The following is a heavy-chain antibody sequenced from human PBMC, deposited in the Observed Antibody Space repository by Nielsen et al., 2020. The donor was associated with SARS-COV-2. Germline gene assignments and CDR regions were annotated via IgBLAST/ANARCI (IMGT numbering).Heavy chain of an antibody. CDR2: IYSGGSST. D-gene: IGHD6-19*01. CDR3: AKDRGGQWLALDY. CDR1: GFTVSSNY. Sequence: GESLKISCAASGFTVSSNYMSWVRQAPGKGLEWVSVIYSGGSSTYYADSVKGRFTISRDNSKNTLYLQMNSLRAEDTAVYYCAKDRGGQWLALDYWGQGTLVTVSS. J-gene: IGHJ4*02. V-gene: IGHV3-23*03.